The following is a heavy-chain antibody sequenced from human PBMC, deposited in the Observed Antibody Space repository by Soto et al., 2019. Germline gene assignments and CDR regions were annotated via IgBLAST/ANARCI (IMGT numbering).Heavy chain of an antibody. D-gene: IGHD6-19*01. V-gene: IGHV3-23*01. CDR2: ITDSGGDT. CDR3: ARHRLSGWHGDYFEY. J-gene: IGHJ4*02. CDR1: GFTFSNYA. Sequence: EVHLLESGGGLIQPGGSLRLSCAASGFTFSNYAMTWVRQAPGKGLEWVSAITDSGGDTYYADSVKGRFTISRDNSRNTLYLHMNSLRAEDTAVYYCARHRLSGWHGDYFEYWGQGTLLTVSS.